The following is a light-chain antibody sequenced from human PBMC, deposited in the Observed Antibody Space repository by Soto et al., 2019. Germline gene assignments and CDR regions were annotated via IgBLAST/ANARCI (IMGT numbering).Light chain of an antibody. V-gene: IGKV3-15*01. CDR3: QQYNTYST. CDR2: GAS. J-gene: IGKJ5*01. Sequence: EIVMTQSPATLSVSPGERATLSCRASQSVSSNLAWYQQKPGQAPRLLIYGASTRATGIPARFSGSGSGTEFTLTISSLEPDDFATYYCQQYNTYSTFGQGTRLENK. CDR1: QSVSSN.